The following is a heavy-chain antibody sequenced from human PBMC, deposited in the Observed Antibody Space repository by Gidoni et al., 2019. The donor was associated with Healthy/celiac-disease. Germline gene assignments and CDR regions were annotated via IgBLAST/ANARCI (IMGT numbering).Heavy chain of an antibody. CDR2: ISGSGGST. J-gene: IGHJ4*02. CDR3: ARGGENVVVTASSDY. V-gene: IGHV3-23*01. D-gene: IGHD2-21*02. CDR1: GSTFSRYA. Sequence: EVKLLESGGGLVQPGGSLRLSCAASGSTFSRYAMSWVRQAPGKGLEWVSAISGSGGSTYYADSVKGRFTISRDNSKNTLYLQMNSLRAEDTAVYYCARGGENVVVTASSDYWGQGALVTVSS.